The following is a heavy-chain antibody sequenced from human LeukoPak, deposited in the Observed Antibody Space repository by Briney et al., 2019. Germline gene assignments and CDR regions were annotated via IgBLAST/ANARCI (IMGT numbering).Heavy chain of an antibody. D-gene: IGHD2-2*03. CDR2: IRFDGSEK. V-gene: IGHV3-30*02. J-gene: IGHJ4*02. CDR1: GFSFSSYG. CDR3: ALGKNFGYHYFDF. Sequence: HPGGSLRLSCVASGFSFSSYGMHWVRRAPGKGLEWMTFIRFDGSEKYYADSVKGRFTISRDYSKNTLFLQMSSLRPEDTAVYYCALGKNFGYHYFDFWGQGALVTVSS.